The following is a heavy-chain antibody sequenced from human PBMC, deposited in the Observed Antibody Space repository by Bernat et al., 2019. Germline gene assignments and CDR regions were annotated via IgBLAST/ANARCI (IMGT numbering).Heavy chain of an antibody. Sequence: QVQLQQWGAGLLKPWETLSRTCAVYGGSFSGYYWSWIRQPPGKGLEWIGEINHSGSTNYNPSLKSRVTISVDTSKNQFSLKLSSVTAADTAVYYCARGAGGYSGYDSAYFDYWGQGTLVTVSS. J-gene: IGHJ4*02. V-gene: IGHV4-34*01. CDR1: GGSFSGYY. D-gene: IGHD5-12*01. CDR2: INHSGST. CDR3: ARGAGGYSGYDSAYFDY.